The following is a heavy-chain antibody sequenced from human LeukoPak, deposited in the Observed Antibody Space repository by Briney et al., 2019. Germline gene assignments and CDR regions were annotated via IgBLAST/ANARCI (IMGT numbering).Heavy chain of an antibody. J-gene: IGHJ4*02. CDR1: GFTFSSYA. V-gene: IGHV3-30-3*01. CDR2: ISYDGSNK. Sequence: GGSLRLSCAASGFTFSSYAMHWVRQAPGKGLEWVAVISYDGSNKYYADSVKGRFTISGDNSKNTLYLQMNSLRAEDTAVYYCARAGGYDFWSGYRDYWGQGTLVTVSS. D-gene: IGHD3-3*01. CDR3: ARAGGYDFWSGYRDY.